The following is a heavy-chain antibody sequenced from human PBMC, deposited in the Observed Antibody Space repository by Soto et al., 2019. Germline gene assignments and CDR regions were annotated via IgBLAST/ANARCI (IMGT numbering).Heavy chain of an antibody. D-gene: IGHD3-3*01. CDR3: ARDRSPDYDFWSGYFDY. V-gene: IGHV1-2*04. Sequence: GASVKVSCKASGYTFTGYYMHCVRQAPGQGLEWMGWINPNSGGTNYAQKFQGWVTMTRDTSISTAYMELSRLRSDDTAVYYCARDRSPDYDFWSGYFDYWGQGTLVTVSS. CDR2: INPNSGGT. J-gene: IGHJ4*02. CDR1: GYTFTGYY.